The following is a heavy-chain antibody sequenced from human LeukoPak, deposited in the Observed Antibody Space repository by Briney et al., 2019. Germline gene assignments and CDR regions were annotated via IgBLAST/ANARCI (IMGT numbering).Heavy chain of an antibody. Sequence: ASVKVSCKASGYTFTSYDINWVRQATGQGLEWMGWMNPNSGNTGYAQKFQGRVTMTRNTSISTAYMELNSLRAEDTAVYYCAKAFGYSSTSAAFDYWGQGTLVTVSS. V-gene: IGHV1-8*01. CDR3: AKAFGYSSTSAAFDY. J-gene: IGHJ4*02. D-gene: IGHD6-13*01. CDR1: GYTFTSYD. CDR2: MNPNSGNT.